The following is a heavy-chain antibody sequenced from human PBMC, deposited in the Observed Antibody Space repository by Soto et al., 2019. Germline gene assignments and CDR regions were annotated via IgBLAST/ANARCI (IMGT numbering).Heavy chain of an antibody. CDR1: GISFSDYH. D-gene: IGHD3-22*01. V-gene: IGHV3-21*01. CDR3: AGTYDPTDY. J-gene: IGHJ4*02. CDR2: ITPSGRFI. Sequence: EEQFMESGGGLVKPGGSPRLSCAASGISFSDYHMNWVRQAPGKGLEWVASITPSGRFINYADSVEGRFIISRDNTKNSLFLQMNSRRGEDTAVYYCAGTYDPTDYWGQGTLVTVSS.